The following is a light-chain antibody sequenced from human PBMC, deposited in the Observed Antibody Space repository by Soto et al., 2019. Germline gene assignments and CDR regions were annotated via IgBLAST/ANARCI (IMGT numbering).Light chain of an antibody. Sequence: SYELTQPPSVSVAPGETARISCGGNNIGSKGVHWYQQKPGQAPVLVIYSDTDLPPVIPERFSGSNSANMATLTISRVEAGDEADYYCQVWDSGSAHVLFGRGTKLTVL. CDR3: QVWDSGSAHVL. J-gene: IGLJ2*01. CDR1: NIGSKG. CDR2: SDT. V-gene: IGLV3-21*01.